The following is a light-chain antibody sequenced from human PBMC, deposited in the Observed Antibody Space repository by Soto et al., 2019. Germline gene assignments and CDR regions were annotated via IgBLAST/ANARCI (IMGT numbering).Light chain of an antibody. CDR1: ISDVGVYDY. J-gene: IGLJ2*01. CDR2: DVS. Sequence: QSVLTQPPSASGSPGQSVTISCTVTISDVGVYDYVSWYQQHPGKAPKLKIFDVSQRPSGVPDRFSGSKSGKTASLTVSGLQAEDEATYFCSSYTTNITPVVFGGGTQLTVL. CDR3: SSYTTNITPVV. V-gene: IGLV2-8*01.